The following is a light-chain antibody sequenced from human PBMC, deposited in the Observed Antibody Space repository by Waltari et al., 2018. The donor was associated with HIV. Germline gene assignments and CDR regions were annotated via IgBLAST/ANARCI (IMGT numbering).Light chain of an antibody. CDR3: SSYTSSSTL. V-gene: IGLV2-14*01. CDR2: DVS. CDR1: SSDVGGHTY. Sequence: QSALTQPASVSGSPGTSITISCTGTSSDVGGHTYVPWYQQHPGKAPKLMIYDVSNRPSGVSNRFSGSKSGNTASLTISGLQAEDEADYYCSSYTSSSTLFGGGTKLTVL. J-gene: IGLJ2*01.